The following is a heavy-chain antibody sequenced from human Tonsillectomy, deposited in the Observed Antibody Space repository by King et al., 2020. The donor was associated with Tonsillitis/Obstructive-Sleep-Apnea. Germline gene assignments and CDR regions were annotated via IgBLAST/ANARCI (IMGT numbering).Heavy chain of an antibody. J-gene: IGHJ3*02. CDR1: GFTLSNAW. V-gene: IGHV3-15*01. D-gene: IGHD4-17*01. CDR2: IKSISDGGTA. Sequence: VQLVESGGGLVKPGGSLRLSCAASGFTLSNAWMSWVRQAPGRGVEWVGRIKSISDGGTADYTAPVKGRLTISRDDSKNTLYLQMNSLKTEDAALYYCSASTVSGAFDIWGQGTVVTVSS. CDR3: SASTVSGAFDI.